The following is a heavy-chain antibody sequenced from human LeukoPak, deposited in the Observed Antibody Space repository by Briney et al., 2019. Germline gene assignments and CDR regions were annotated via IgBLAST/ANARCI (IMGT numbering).Heavy chain of an antibody. V-gene: IGHV1-18*01. CDR1: GYTFTSYG. J-gene: IGHJ4*02. CDR2: ISAYNGNT. Sequence: ASVKVSCKASGYTFTSYGISWVRQAPGQGLEWMGWISAYNGNTNYAQKLQGRVTMTTDTSTSTAYMELGSLRSDDTAVYYCARDGSLRGYCSSTSCYEFDYWGQGTLVTVSS. CDR3: ARDGSLRGYCSSTSCYEFDY. D-gene: IGHD2-2*01.